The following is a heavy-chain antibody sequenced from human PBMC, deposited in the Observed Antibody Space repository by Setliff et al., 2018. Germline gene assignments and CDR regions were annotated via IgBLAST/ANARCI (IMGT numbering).Heavy chain of an antibody. Sequence: PSETLSLTCTVSGASLSSGTYYWDWIRQSPEKGLEWIGTIYQNGITYYNPSVKSRVTISVDKSKNQFSLSLRSVTAADTAVYYCATDGPVLNGDYISWGQGTLVTAPQ. CDR1: GASLSSGTYY. J-gene: IGHJ5*02. CDR3: ATDGPVLNGDYIS. V-gene: IGHV4-39*07. CDR2: IYQNGIT. D-gene: IGHD3-10*01.